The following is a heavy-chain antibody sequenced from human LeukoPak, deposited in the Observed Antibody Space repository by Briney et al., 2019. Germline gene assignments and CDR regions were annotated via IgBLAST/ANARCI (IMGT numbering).Heavy chain of an antibody. D-gene: IGHD5-18*01. J-gene: IGHJ4*02. CDR1: GGSISSYY. Sequence: SETLSLTCTVSGGSISSYYWGWIRQPPGKGLEWIGSIYYSGSTYYNPSLKSRVTISVDTSKNQFSLKLSSVTAADTAVYYCAKGSGYSFGYLDYWGQGTLVTVSS. CDR2: IYYSGST. V-gene: IGHV4-39*07. CDR3: AKGSGYSFGYLDY.